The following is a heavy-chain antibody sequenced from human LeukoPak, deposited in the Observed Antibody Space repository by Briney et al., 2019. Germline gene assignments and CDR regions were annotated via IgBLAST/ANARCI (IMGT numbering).Heavy chain of an antibody. Sequence: LVKVSCKASGGTFSSYAISWVRQAPGQGLEWMGGIIPIFGTANYAQKFQGRVTITADESTSTAYMELSSLRSEDTAVYYCARPRESYDSSGYYYFYFDYWGQGTLVTVSS. D-gene: IGHD3-22*01. V-gene: IGHV1-69*13. CDR2: IIPIFGTA. CDR3: ARPRESYDSSGYYYFYFDY. CDR1: GGTFSSYA. J-gene: IGHJ4*02.